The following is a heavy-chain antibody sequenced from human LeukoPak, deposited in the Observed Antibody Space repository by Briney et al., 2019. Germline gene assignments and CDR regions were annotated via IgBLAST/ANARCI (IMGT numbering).Heavy chain of an antibody. CDR3: AREDYDTGGYPSGGFDY. CDR2: ISTSSNI. Sequence: GGSLRLSCAASGFTFSTYSMNWVRQAPGKGLEWVSYISTSSNIFYADSVKGRFTISRDNAKNSLYLQMNSLRDEDTAVYYCAREDYDTGGYPSGGFDYWGQGTLLTVSS. J-gene: IGHJ4*02. V-gene: IGHV3-48*02. CDR1: GFTFSTYS. D-gene: IGHD3-22*01.